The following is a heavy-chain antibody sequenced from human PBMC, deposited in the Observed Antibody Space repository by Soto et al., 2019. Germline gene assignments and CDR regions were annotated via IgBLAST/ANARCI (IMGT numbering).Heavy chain of an antibody. D-gene: IGHD1-26*01. CDR3: AKRIVGTTGHAFDV. CDR2: IYRGGSTV. CDR1: GFTFSDFH. V-gene: IGHV3-11*01. J-gene: IGHJ6*02. Sequence: QVQLLESGGGLVKPGGSLRLSCAASGFTFSDFHMIWVRQAAGKGLEWISYIYRGGSTVSYADSVQGRFTISRDNAKSSLDLQLDSLRVEDTAVYYCAKRIVGTTGHAFDVWGQGNTVTISS.